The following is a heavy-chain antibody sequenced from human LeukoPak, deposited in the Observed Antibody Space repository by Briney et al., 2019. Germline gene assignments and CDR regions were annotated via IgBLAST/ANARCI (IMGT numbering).Heavy chain of an antibody. CDR1: GGSFSGYY. J-gene: IGHJ3*01. V-gene: IGHV4-34*01. CDR3: ARDDNTMVNVAFDL. CDR2: INDSGST. Sequence: SETLSLTCAVYGGSFSGYYRSWIRQPPGKGLECIWEINDSGSTNYNPSLKSRVTISVDKYMHQHALELSSVTAADTHVYYCARDDNTMVNVAFDLWGQGTMVTVFS. D-gene: IGHD3-10*01.